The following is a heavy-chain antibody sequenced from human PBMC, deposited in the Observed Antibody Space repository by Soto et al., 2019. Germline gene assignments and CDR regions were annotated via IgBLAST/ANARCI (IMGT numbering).Heavy chain of an antibody. V-gene: IGHV1-18*04. CDR2: ISAYNGNT. Sequence: ASVKVSCKASGYTFTSYGISWVRQAPGQGLEWMGWISAYNGNTNYAQKLQGRVTMTTDTSTSTAYMELRSLRSDDTAVYYCARSFSIAVAGTGDAFDIWGQGTMVTVSS. CDR3: ARSFSIAVAGTGDAFDI. J-gene: IGHJ3*02. CDR1: GYTFTSYG. D-gene: IGHD6-19*01.